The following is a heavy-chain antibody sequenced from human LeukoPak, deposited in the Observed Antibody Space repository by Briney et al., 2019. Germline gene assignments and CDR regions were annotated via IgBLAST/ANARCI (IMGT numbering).Heavy chain of an antibody. D-gene: IGHD3-22*01. CDR2: IRSKSKDYAT. Sequence: PGGSLRLSCAASGFTFSGSAMHWVRQASGKGLEWVGRIRSKSKDYATAYAASVKGRFTISRDDSYNTAYLQMNSLKTEDTAVYYCARALEVTWFDFWGQGIWVTVPS. CDR3: ARALEVTWFDF. V-gene: IGHV3-73*01. CDR1: GFTFSGSA. J-gene: IGHJ5*01.